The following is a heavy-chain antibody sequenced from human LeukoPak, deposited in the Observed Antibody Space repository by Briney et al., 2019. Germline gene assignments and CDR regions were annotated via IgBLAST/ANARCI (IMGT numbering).Heavy chain of an antibody. J-gene: IGHJ4*02. Sequence: KVSCKASGYTFTSYWISWVRQMPGKGLEWMGRIDPSDSYTNYSPSFQGHVTISADKSISTAYLQWSSLKASDTAMYYCARLKDYYDSSGYPDYWGQGTLVTVSS. CDR3: ARLKDYYDSSGYPDY. V-gene: IGHV5-10-1*01. D-gene: IGHD3-22*01. CDR2: IDPSDSYT. CDR1: GYTFTSYW.